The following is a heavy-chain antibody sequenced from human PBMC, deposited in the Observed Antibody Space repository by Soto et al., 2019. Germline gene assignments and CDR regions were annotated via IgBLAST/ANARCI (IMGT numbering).Heavy chain of an antibody. J-gene: IGHJ6*02. V-gene: IGHV1-46*03. CDR3: ARGRCSGGSCSSRYYYYGMDV. Sequence: ASVKVSCKASGYTFTSYYMHWVRQAPGQGLEWMGIINPSGGSTSYAQKFQGRVTMTRDTSTSTVYMELSSLRSEDTAVYYCARGRCSGGSCSSRYYYYGMDVWGQGTTVTVSS. CDR1: GYTFTSYY. CDR2: INPSGGST. D-gene: IGHD2-15*01.